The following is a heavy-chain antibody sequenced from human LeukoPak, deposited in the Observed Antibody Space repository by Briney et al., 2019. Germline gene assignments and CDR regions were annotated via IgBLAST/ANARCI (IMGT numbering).Heavy chain of an antibody. D-gene: IGHD6-19*01. CDR1: GGSISSYY. Sequence: SETLSLTCAVYGGSISSYYWSWIRQPPGKGLEWIGYIYYSGSTNYNPSLKSRVTISVDTSKNQFSLKLSSVTAADTAVYYCAREAVAGNFDYWGQGTLVTVSS. J-gene: IGHJ4*02. V-gene: IGHV4-59*01. CDR3: AREAVAGNFDY. CDR2: IYYSGST.